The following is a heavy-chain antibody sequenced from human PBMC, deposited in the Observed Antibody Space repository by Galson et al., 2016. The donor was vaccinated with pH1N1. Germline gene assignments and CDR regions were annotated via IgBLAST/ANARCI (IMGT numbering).Heavy chain of an antibody. Sequence: LRLSCAASGFTFSNYWIHWVRQAPGKGLVWVSRIGRDGSSTNYADSVKGRFTISRDNTKNSLYLQMNSLRVEDTAVYYCATYDGGATPYYFQYWGQGTLVPVSS. CDR2: IGRDGSST. V-gene: IGHV3-74*01. J-gene: IGHJ4*02. D-gene: IGHD1-26*01. CDR3: ATYDGGATPYYFQY. CDR1: GFTFSNYW.